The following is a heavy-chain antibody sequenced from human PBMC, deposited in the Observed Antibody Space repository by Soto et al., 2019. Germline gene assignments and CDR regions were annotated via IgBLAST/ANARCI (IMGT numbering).Heavy chain of an antibody. V-gene: IGHV4-59*01. Sequence: TLSLTCTVSGASITSYYWSWIRQPPGKGLEWIGYIYYSGSTNYNPSLKSRVTISVDTSKNQFSLKLSSVTAADTAVYYCARDRYSGYDSPDYFDYWGQGTLVTVSS. CDR1: GASITSYY. D-gene: IGHD5-12*01. CDR3: ARDRYSGYDSPDYFDY. J-gene: IGHJ4*02. CDR2: IYYSGST.